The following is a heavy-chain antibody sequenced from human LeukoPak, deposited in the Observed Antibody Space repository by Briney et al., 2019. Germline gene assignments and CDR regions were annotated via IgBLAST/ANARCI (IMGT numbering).Heavy chain of an antibody. CDR1: GGSFSGYY. Sequence: PSETPSLTCAVYGGSFSGYYWSWIRQPPGKGLEWIGEINHSGSTNYNPSLKSRVTISVDTSKNQFSLKLSSVTAADTAVYYCARGLNRGGAFDIWGQGTMVTVSS. CDR2: INHSGST. J-gene: IGHJ3*02. D-gene: IGHD7-27*01. CDR3: ARGLNRGGAFDI. V-gene: IGHV4-34*01.